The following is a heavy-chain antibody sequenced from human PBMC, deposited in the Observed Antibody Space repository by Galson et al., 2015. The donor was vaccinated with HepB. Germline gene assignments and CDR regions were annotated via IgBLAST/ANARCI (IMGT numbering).Heavy chain of an antibody. CDR2: ISAYNGNT. CDR3: ARGGAAITGTTRRGFDY. V-gene: IGHV1-18*04. Sequence: SVKVSCKASGYTFTSYGISWVRQAPGQGLEWMGWISAYNGNTNYAQKLQGRVTMTTDTSTSTAYMELRSLRSDDTAVYYCARGGAAITGTTRRGFDYWGQGTLVTVSS. J-gene: IGHJ4*02. CDR1: GYTFTSYG. D-gene: IGHD1-7*01.